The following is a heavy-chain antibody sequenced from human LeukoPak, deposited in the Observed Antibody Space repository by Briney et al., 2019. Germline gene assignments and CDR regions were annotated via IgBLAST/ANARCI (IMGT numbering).Heavy chain of an antibody. CDR1: GFSFTDAW. Sequence: PGGSLRLSCAASGFSFTDAWMSWVRQAPGKGLEWVSYISSSGSTIYYADSVKGRFTISRDNAKNSLYLQMNSLRAEDTAVYYCARQYYDSSPKPDYWGQGTLVTVSS. D-gene: IGHD3-22*01. J-gene: IGHJ4*02. CDR3: ARQYYDSSPKPDY. CDR2: ISSSGSTI. V-gene: IGHV3-11*04.